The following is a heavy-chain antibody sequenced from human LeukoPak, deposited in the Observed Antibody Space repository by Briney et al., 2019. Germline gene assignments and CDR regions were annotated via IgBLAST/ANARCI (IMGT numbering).Heavy chain of an antibody. CDR2: TGNKANSYTT. J-gene: IGHJ4*02. CDR1: GFTFSDHY. Sequence: PGGSLRLSCAASGFTFSDHYMDWVRQAPGKGLEWVGRTGNKANSYTTEYAASVKGRFSISRDDSKNSLYLQMNGLKTGDTAVYYCARVSGTYFPFFDYWGQGTLVTVSS. V-gene: IGHV3-72*01. CDR3: ARVSGTYFPFFDY. D-gene: IGHD1-26*01.